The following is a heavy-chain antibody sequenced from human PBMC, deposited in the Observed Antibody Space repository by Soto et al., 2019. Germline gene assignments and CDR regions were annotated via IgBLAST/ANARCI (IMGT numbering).Heavy chain of an antibody. V-gene: IGHV1-18*01. D-gene: IGHD3-10*01. CDR1: GYTVTSYG. J-gene: IGHJ4*02. Sequence: QVQLVQSGAEVKKPGASVKVSCKASGYTVTSYGISWVRQAPGQGLEWMGWINAYNGNTHYAQKLQGRVTMTTDTSTSPASRLLRRLRSDDPAVYYCARGTWFDDYWGQGTLVTVSS. CDR3: ARGTWFDDY. CDR2: INAYNGNT.